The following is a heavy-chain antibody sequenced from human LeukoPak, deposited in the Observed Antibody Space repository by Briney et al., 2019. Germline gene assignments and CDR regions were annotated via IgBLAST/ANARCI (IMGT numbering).Heavy chain of an antibody. CDR2: IYHSGST. CDR3: ARLPTYYYDSSGYSANDY. D-gene: IGHD3-22*01. V-gene: IGHV4-4*02. Sequence: SETLSLTCAVSGGSISSSNWWSWVRQPPGKGLEWIGEIYHSGSTNYNPSLKSRVTISVDKSKNQFSLKLSSVTAADTAVYYCARLPTYYYDSSGYSANDYWGQGTLVTVSS. CDR1: GGSISSSNW. J-gene: IGHJ4*02.